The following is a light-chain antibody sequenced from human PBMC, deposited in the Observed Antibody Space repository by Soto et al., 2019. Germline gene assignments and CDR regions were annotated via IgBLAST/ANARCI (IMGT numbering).Light chain of an antibody. CDR3: CSYASGSAYV. V-gene: IGLV2-23*02. Sequence: QSVLTQTASVSGSPGQSITISCAGTSSVVGSYNLVSWYQQHPGKAPKLMVYEVSKRPSGISNRFSGSKSDNTASLTISGLQAEDEADYFCCSYASGSAYVFGTGTKVTVL. CDR1: SSVVGSYNL. J-gene: IGLJ1*01. CDR2: EVS.